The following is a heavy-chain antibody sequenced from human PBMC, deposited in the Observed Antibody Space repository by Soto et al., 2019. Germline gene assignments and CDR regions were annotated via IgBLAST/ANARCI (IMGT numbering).Heavy chain of an antibody. V-gene: IGHV3-48*01. J-gene: IGHJ6*04. D-gene: IGHD3-3*01. Sequence: EVQLVESGGGLVQPGGSLKLSCAASGFTFSTHCMNWVRQAPGRGLEWVSSIHSSSSWEVYADSVRGRFTVSRDNAKNALYLQMSVLGAEAAVLYYCVLDFGLVATVWGKGTTVTVSS. CDR2: IHSSSSWE. CDR1: GFTFSTHC. CDR3: VLDFGLVATV.